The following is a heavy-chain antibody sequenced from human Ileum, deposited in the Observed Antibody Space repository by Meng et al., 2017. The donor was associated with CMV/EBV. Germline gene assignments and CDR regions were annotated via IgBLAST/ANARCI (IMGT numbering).Heavy chain of an antibody. CDR1: GGSIRSYY. J-gene: IGHJ4*02. V-gene: IGHV4-4*07. CDR3: ARGKAVGTGH. Sequence: QVEGPGPGLVEPSGTLSLTCSVSGGSIRSYYWSWIRQPAGKGLEWIGRIHTSGSTNYNPSLESRVTISIDTSRNQFSLKLTSVTAADTAVYFCARGKAVGTGHWGQGTLVTVSS. D-gene: IGHD6-13*01. CDR2: IHTSGST.